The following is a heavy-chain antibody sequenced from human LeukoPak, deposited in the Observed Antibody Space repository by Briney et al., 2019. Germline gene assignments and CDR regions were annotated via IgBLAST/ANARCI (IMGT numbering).Heavy chain of an antibody. CDR1: GFTFGSYS. J-gene: IGHJ6*02. D-gene: IGHD5-12*01. CDR2: ISSSSSYI. Sequence: GGSLRLSCAASGFTFGSYSMNWVRQAPGKGLEWVSSISSSSSYIYYADSVKGRFTISRDNAKNSLYLQMNSLRAEDTAVYYCARGRGYSGYDYGMDVWGQGTTVTVSS. CDR3: ARGRGYSGYDYGMDV. V-gene: IGHV3-21*01.